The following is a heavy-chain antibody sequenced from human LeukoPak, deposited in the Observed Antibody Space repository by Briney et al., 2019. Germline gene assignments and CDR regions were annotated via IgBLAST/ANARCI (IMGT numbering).Heavy chain of an antibody. CDR1: GGTFSSYA. CDR2: IIPIFGTA. CDR3: ARARIYCSSTSCSSYYYYYMDV. J-gene: IGHJ6*03. Sequence: GASVKVSCKASGGTFSSYAISWVRQAPGQGLEWMGGIIPIFGTANYAQKFQGRVTITADESTSTAYMELSSLRSEDTAVYYCARARIYCSSTSCSSYYYYYMDVWGKGTTVTVSS. V-gene: IGHV1-69*13. D-gene: IGHD2-2*01.